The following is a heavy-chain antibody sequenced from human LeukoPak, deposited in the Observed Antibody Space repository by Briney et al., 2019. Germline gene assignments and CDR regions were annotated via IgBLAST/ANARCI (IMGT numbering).Heavy chain of an antibody. D-gene: IGHD5-12*01. CDR2: ISYEGSNK. V-gene: IGHV3-30*18. Sequence: GGTLRLSCAASGFTFSDYYMSWIRQAPGKGLEWVAVISYEGSNKYYADSVKGRFTISRDNSKNTLYLQMNSLRAEDTAVYYCAKVLGVATSDYWGQGTLVTVSS. J-gene: IGHJ4*02. CDR3: AKVLGVATSDY. CDR1: GFTFSDYY.